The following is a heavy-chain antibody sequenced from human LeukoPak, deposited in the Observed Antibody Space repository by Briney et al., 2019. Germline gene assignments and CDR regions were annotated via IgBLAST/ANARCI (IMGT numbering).Heavy chain of an antibody. J-gene: IGHJ3*02. Sequence: GGSLRLSCAVSGFTFSSYAMSWVRQAPGKGLEWVSVISGSGGSTYYSDSVKGRFTISRDNSKNTLYLQMNSLRAEDTAVYYCAKDTPISVTTGSDAFDIWGQGTMVTVSS. V-gene: IGHV3-23*01. CDR1: GFTFSSYA. CDR2: ISGSGGST. D-gene: IGHD4-17*01. CDR3: AKDTPISVTTGSDAFDI.